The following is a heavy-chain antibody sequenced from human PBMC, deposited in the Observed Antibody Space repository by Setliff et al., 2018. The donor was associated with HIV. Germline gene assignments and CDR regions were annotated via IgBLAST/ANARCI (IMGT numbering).Heavy chain of an antibody. J-gene: IGHJ4*02. V-gene: IGHV1-18*01. Sequence: ASVKVSCKASGYTFTYYGITWVRQAPGHGLEWMGWIGAKNDNTNYARQFQGRVTMTTDTSTNTVYMELRSLTSDDTAVYYCARPAATWDFDYWGQGTLVTVSS. CDR2: IGAKNDNT. D-gene: IGHD2-2*01. CDR3: ARPAATWDFDY. CDR1: GYTFTYYG.